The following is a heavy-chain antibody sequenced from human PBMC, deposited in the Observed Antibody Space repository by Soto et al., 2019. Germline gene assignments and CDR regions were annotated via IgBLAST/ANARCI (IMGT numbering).Heavy chain of an antibody. Sequence: SVKVSCKASGGTFSSYAISWVRQAPGQGLEWMGGIIPIFGTANYAQKFQGRVTITADESTSTAYMELSSLRSEDTAVYYCAREASNYYDGSGYCDYWGQGTLVTVSS. CDR1: GGTFSSYA. J-gene: IGHJ4*02. D-gene: IGHD3-22*01. CDR2: IIPIFGTA. V-gene: IGHV1-69*13. CDR3: AREASNYYDGSGYCDY.